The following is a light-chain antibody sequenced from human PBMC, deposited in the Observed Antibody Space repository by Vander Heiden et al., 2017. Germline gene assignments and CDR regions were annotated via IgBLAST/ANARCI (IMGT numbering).Light chain of an antibody. CDR2: DAS. Sequence: EIVLTQSPATLSLSPGERATLSCRASQSVSSYLAWYQQKPGQAPRLLIYDASNRATGIPARFSGSRCGTDFTLTISSREPEDFAVYYCQQHCNWPPNTFGQGTRVEIK. J-gene: IGKJ5*01. CDR3: QQHCNWPPNT. V-gene: IGKV3-11*01. CDR1: QSVSSY.